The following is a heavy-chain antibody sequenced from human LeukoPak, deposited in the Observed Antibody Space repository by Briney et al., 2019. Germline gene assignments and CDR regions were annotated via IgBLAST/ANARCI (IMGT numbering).Heavy chain of an antibody. D-gene: IGHD2-8*01. V-gene: IGHV3-74*01. CDR2: INSDGSDT. CDR3: AKDPIVLMVYARASYFDY. CDR1: GFGFSSHW. Sequence: GGSLRLSCAASGFGFSSHWMQWVRQAPGKGLVWVSRINSDGSDTNYADSVKGRFTISRDNSKNTLYLQMNSLRAEDTAVYYCAKDPIVLMVYARASYFDYWGQGTLVTVSS. J-gene: IGHJ4*02.